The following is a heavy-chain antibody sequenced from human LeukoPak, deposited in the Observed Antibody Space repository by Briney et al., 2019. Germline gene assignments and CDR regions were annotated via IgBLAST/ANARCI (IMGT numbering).Heavy chain of an antibody. V-gene: IGHV4-61*08. Sequence: SETLSLTCTVSGGSISSGGYYWSWIRQHPGTGLEWIGYIYYSGSTNYNPSLKSRVTISVDTSKNQFSLKLSSVTAADTAVYYCARDQNEYYYDSSGYSLWGQGTLVTISS. CDR1: GGSISSGGYY. CDR3: ARDQNEYYYDSSGYSL. D-gene: IGHD3-22*01. CDR2: IYYSGST. J-gene: IGHJ4*02.